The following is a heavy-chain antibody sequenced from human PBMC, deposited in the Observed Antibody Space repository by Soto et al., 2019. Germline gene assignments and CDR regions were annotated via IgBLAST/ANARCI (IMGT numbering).Heavy chain of an antibody. CDR2: ISYDGSNK. CDR1: GFTFSSYA. CDR3: ARFESRDGYNYFDY. V-gene: IGHV3-30-3*01. Sequence: QVQLVESGGGVVQPGRSLRLSCAASGFTFSSYAMHWVRQAPGKGLEWVAVISYDGSNKYYADSVKGRFTISRDNSKNTLYLQMNSLRAEDTAVYYCARFESRDGYNYFDYWGQGTLVTVSS. J-gene: IGHJ4*02. D-gene: IGHD5-12*01.